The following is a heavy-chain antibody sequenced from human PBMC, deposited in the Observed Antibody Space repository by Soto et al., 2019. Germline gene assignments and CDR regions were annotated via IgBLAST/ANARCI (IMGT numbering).Heavy chain of an antibody. D-gene: IGHD3-10*01. CDR1: GGSISSGGYY. Sequence: PSETLSLTCTVSGGSISSGGYYWSWIRQHPGKGLVWIGYIYYSGSTYYNPSLKSRVTISVDTSKNQFSLKLSSVTAADTAVYYCARTYYYGSGSYLYYYYGMDVWGQGTTVTVSS. J-gene: IGHJ6*02. V-gene: IGHV4-31*03. CDR2: IYYSGST. CDR3: ARTYYYGSGSYLYYYYGMDV.